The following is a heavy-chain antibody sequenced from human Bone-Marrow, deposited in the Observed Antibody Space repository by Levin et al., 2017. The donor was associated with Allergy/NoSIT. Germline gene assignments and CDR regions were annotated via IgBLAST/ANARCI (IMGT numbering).Heavy chain of an antibody. J-gene: IGHJ6*04. CDR1: GFTFSTYG. CDR2: IVPDGNIK. V-gene: IGHV3-30*02. CDR3: AKGGDYDV. Sequence: GGSLRLSCAASGFTFSTYGFHWVRQAPGKGLEWVALIVPDGNIKYHADSVKGRFTISRDNSKSTLYLQMNSLRAEDTAVYYCAKGGDYDVWGKGTTVTVST. D-gene: IGHD3-10*01.